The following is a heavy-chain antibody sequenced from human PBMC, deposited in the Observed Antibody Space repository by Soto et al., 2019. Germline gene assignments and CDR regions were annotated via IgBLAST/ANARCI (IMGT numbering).Heavy chain of an antibody. CDR2: ISGSGGST. V-gene: IGHV3-23*01. J-gene: IGHJ4*02. CDR1: GFTFSSYA. Sequence: PGGSLRLSCAASGFTFSSYAMSWVRQAPGKGLEWVSAISGSGGSTYYADSVKGRFTISRDNSKNTLYLQMNSLRAEDTAVYYFAKDLPYDYIWGSYRYFGYFDYWGQGTLVTVSS. CDR3: AKDLPYDYIWGSYRYFGYFDY. D-gene: IGHD3-16*02.